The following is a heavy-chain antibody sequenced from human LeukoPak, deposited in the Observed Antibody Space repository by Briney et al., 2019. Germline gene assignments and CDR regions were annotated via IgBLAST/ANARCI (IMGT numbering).Heavy chain of an antibody. CDR3: ARDPLTMVRGVPDY. CDR1: GFTVKSNY. V-gene: IGHV3-7*03. D-gene: IGHD3-10*01. CDR2: IKQDGSEK. Sequence: GGSLRHSCAASGFTVKSNYMSWVRQAPGKGLEWVANIKQDGSEKYYVDSVKGRFTISRDNAKNSLYLQMNSLRAEDTAVYYCARDPLTMVRGVPDYWGQGTLVTVSS. J-gene: IGHJ4*02.